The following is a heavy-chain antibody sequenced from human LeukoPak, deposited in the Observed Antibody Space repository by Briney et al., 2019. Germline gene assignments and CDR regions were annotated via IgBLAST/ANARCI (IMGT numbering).Heavy chain of an antibody. CDR2: IFHSGNT. V-gene: IGHV4-38-2*01. J-gene: IGHJ4*02. CDR1: GYSISNGYC. Sequence: MPSETLSLTCVVSGYSISNGYCWGWIRHPPGKGLEWIESIFHSGNTYYNPSLKSRVTMSVDTSKNQFSLRRTSVTDADTAAYYCARFRRGWYFDYWSQGTLVTVSS. D-gene: IGHD3-10*01. CDR3: ARFRRGWYFDY.